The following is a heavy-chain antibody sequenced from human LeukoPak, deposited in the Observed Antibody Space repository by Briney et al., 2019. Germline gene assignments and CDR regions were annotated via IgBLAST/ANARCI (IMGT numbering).Heavy chain of an antibody. CDR3: ARVDGYSGYEEYFDY. CDR2: IIPIFGTA. D-gene: IGHD5-12*01. V-gene: IGHV1-69*13. Sequence: SVKVSCKASGGTFSSYAISWVRQAPGQGLEWMGGIIPIFGTANYAQKFQGRVTITADESTSTAYMELSSLRSEDTAVYYCARVDGYSGYEEYFDYWGQGTLVTVSS. CDR1: GGTFSSYA. J-gene: IGHJ4*02.